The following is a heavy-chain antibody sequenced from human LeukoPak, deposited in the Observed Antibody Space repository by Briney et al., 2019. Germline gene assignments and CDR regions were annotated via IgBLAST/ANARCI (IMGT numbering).Heavy chain of an antibody. CDR1: GFTFSSYT. CDR3: ARDRWCSGGSCYWRGY. J-gene: IGHJ4*02. Sequence: PGGSLRLSCAASGFTFSSYTMNWVRQAPGKGLEWVSYIGSSGSTIYYADSVEGRFTISRDNAKNSLYLQMNSLRAEDTAVYYCARDRWCSGGSCYWRGYWGQGTLVTVSS. CDR2: IGSSGSTI. D-gene: IGHD2-15*01. V-gene: IGHV3-48*04.